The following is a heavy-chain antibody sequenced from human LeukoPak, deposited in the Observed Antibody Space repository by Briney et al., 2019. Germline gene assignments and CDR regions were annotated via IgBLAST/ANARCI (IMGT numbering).Heavy chain of an antibody. CDR2: IIPIFGTA. V-gene: IGHV1-69*06. D-gene: IGHD2-15*01. J-gene: IGHJ4*02. Sequence: ASVKVSCKASGSTFSSYAISWVRQAPGQGLEWMGGIIPIFGTANYAQKFQGRVTITADKSTSTAYMELSSLRSEDTAVYYCASGMVVVAATFDYWGQGTLVTVSS. CDR3: ASGMVVVAATFDY. CDR1: GSTFSSYA.